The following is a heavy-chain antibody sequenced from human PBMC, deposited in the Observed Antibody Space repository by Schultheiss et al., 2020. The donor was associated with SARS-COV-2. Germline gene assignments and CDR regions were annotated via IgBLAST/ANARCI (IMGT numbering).Heavy chain of an antibody. CDR1: GGSISSYY. Sequence: SETLSLTCTVSGGSISSYYWSWIRQPPGKGLEWIGYIYYSGSTNYNPSLKSRVTISVDTSKNQFSLKLSSVTAADTAVYYCARGPPSWAGNTAFFQHWGQGTLVTVAS. CDR2: IYYSGST. CDR3: ARGPPSWAGNTAFFQH. D-gene: IGHD5-18*01. J-gene: IGHJ1*01. V-gene: IGHV4-59*12.